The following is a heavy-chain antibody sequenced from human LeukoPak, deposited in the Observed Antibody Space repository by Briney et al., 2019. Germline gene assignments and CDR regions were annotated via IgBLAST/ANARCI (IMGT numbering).Heavy chain of an antibody. CDR2: INSDGSST. Sequence: GGSLRLSCAASGFTFSSYWMHWVRQAPGKGLVWVSRINSDGSSTSYADSVKGRFTISRDDAKNTLYPQMNSLRAEDTAVYYCERETHSSSWYGAMYYFDYWGQGTLVTVPS. J-gene: IGHJ4*02. CDR3: ERETHSSSWYGAMYYFDY. V-gene: IGHV3-74*01. D-gene: IGHD6-13*01. CDR1: GFTFSSYW.